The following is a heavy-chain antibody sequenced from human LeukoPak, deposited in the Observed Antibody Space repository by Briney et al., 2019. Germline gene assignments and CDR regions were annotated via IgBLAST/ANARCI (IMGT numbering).Heavy chain of an antibody. V-gene: IGHV4-34*01. CDR3: ARHGSEWELGY. J-gene: IGHJ4*02. CDR1: GFTFSSYW. CDR2: INHSGST. Sequence: GSLRLSCAASGFTFSSYWMSWVRLAPGKGLEWIGEINHSGSTNYNPSLKSRLTISVDTSKNQFSLKLSSVTAADTAVYYCARHGSEWELGYWGQGTLVTVSS. D-gene: IGHD1-26*01.